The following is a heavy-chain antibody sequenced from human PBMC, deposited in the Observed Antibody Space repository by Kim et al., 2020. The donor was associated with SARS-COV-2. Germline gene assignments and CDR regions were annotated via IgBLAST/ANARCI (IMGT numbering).Heavy chain of an antibody. CDR2: INPTRGNT. V-gene: IGHV1-3*01. J-gene: IGHJ6*02. Sequence: ASVKVSCKASGYTFTTYAMQWVRQAPGQGLEWMGWINPTRGNTKYSDTFQGRVTITRDTSARTAYMELNSLRPEATAVYYCARSVAIMPPGMDVWGQGTTVTVSS. CDR3: ARSVAIMPPGMDV. D-gene: IGHD2-21*01. CDR1: GYTFTTYA.